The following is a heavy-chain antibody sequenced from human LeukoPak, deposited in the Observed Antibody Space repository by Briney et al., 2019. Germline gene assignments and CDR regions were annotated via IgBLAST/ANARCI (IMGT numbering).Heavy chain of an antibody. Sequence: PSETLSLTCTVSGGSISSSSYYWGWLRQPPGKGLEWIGSIYYSGSTYYNPSLKSRVTISVDTSKNQFSLKLSSVTAADTAVYYCARHDSGSSDWFDPWGQGTLVTVSS. CDR1: GGSISSSSYY. V-gene: IGHV4-39*01. J-gene: IGHJ5*02. D-gene: IGHD1-26*01. CDR3: ARHDSGSSDWFDP. CDR2: IYYSGST.